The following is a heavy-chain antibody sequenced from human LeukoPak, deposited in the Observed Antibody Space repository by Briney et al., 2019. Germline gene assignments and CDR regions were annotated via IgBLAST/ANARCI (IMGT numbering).Heavy chain of an antibody. CDR1: GYTFSGYY. J-gene: IGHJ4*02. Sequence: ASVKVSCKASGYTFSGYYVHWVRQAPGQGLEWMGWLSPKSGATKYAQRFQGRVTLTRDLSLSTAYMELNSLTSDDTAVYYCARDTYGGSYFPLPYGGQGALVTVSS. CDR2: LSPKSGAT. CDR3: ARDTYGGSYFPLPY. D-gene: IGHD1-26*01. V-gene: IGHV1-2*02.